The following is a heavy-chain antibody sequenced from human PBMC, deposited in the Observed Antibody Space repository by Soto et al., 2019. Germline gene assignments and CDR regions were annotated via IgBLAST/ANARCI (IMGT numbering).Heavy chain of an antibody. CDR2: VYPYDSDT. CDR1: GDSFINFW. D-gene: IGHD2-2*02. Sequence: LKISCHSSGDSFINFWIGWVLQMPVKGLEWMGIVYPYDSDTKYSPSFQGQVTVSADESISTAYLHWSSLQASDTAMYFCARVGGPYTAFDFWGQGTLVTVSS. CDR3: ARVGGPYTAFDF. V-gene: IGHV5-51*01. J-gene: IGHJ4*02.